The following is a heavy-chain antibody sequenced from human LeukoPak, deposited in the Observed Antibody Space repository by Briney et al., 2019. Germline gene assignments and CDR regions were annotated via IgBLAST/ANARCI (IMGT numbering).Heavy chain of an antibody. CDR3: ARSLSDYGDYTGSY. J-gene: IGHJ4*02. CDR1: GYTFTGYY. CDR2: INPNSGGT. D-gene: IGHD4-17*01. V-gene: IGHV1-2*02. Sequence: SVKVSCKASGYTFTGYYMHWVRQAPGQGLEWMGWINPNSGGTNYAQKFQGRVTMTRDTSISTAYMELSRLRSDDTAVYYCARSLSDYGDYTGSYWGQGTLVTVSS.